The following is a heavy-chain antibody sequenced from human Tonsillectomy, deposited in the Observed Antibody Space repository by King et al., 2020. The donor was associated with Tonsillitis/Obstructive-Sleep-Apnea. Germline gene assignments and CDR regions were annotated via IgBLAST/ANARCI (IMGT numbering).Heavy chain of an antibody. CDR2: ISYDGSNK. D-gene: IGHD5-24*01. Sequence: VQLVESGGGVVQPGRSLRLSCAASGFTFSSYAMYWVRQAPGKGLEWVAVISYDGSNKYYAESVKGRFTISRDNSKNTLYLQMNRLRAEDTAVYYCARDFERWLPSFHWFDPWGQGTLVTVSS. V-gene: IGHV3-30*01. CDR1: GFTFSSYA. CDR3: ARDFERWLPSFHWFDP. J-gene: IGHJ5*02.